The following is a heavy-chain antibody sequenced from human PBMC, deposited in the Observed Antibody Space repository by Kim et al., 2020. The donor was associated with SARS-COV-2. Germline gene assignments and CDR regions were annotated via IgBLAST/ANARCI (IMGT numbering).Heavy chain of an antibody. D-gene: IGHD3-10*01. CDR1: GYTFTSYY. CDR2: INPSGGST. CDR3: ARDTQFFYYGSGDLDY. J-gene: IGHJ4*02. V-gene: IGHV1-46*01. Sequence: ASVKVSCKASGYTFTSYYMHWVRQAPGQGLEWMGIINPSGGSTSYAQKFQGRVTMTRDTSTSTVYMELSSLRSEDTAVYYCARDTQFFYYGSGDLDYWGQGTLVTVSS.